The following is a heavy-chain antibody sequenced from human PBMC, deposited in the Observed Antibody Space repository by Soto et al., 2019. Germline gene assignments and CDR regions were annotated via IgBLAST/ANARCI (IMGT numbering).Heavy chain of an antibody. CDR1: GYGFTTYG. D-gene: IGHD1-1*01. V-gene: IGHV1-18*01. Sequence: QVHLVQSGAEVKKPGASVKVSCKGSGYGFTTYGITWVRQAPGQGLEWMAWISAHNGNTNYAQKLQGRVTVTTDTSTSTAYMELRSLRSDDTAVYYCARGRYGDYWGQGALVTVSS. J-gene: IGHJ4*02. CDR2: ISAHNGNT. CDR3: ARGRYGDY.